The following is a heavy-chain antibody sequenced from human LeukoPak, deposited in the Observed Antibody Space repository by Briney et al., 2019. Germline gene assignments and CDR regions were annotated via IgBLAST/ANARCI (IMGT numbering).Heavy chain of an antibody. Sequence: GGSLRLSCAASGFSFSVYEIHWVRQAPGKGLEWIADISSSGTTTYYADSVKGRFTISRDNAKNSLYLQMNSLGAEDTAVYYCARKSPSGQTDYWGQGTLVTVSS. D-gene: IGHD6-19*01. J-gene: IGHJ4*02. V-gene: IGHV3-48*03. CDR2: ISSSGTTT. CDR1: GFSFSVYE. CDR3: ARKSPSGQTDY.